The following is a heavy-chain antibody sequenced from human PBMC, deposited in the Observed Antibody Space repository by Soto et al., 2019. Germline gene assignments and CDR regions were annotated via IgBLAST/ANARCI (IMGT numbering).Heavy chain of an antibody. CDR3: ARDGTATKNYYYYGMDV. V-gene: IGHV3-30-3*01. D-gene: IGHD5-18*01. J-gene: IGHJ6*02. CDR1: GFTFSSYA. Sequence: QVQLVESGGGVVQPGRSLRLSCAASGFTFSSYAMHWVRQAPGKGLEWVAVISYDGSNKYYADSVKGRFTISRDNSKNTLYLQMNRLRAEDTAVYYCARDGTATKNYYYYGMDVWGQGTTVTVSS. CDR2: ISYDGSNK.